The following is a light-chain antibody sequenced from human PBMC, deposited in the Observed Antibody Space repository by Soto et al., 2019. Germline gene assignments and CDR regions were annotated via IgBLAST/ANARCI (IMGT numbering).Light chain of an antibody. V-gene: IGLV2-23*01. CDR3: CSYAGSRTHVL. Sequence: QAASVSGSPGQSITISCSGTSSNVGNYNLVSWYQHHPGQAPKLIIFDDNKRPLGVSNRFSGSKSGNTASLTISGLQAEDEAEYYCCSYAGSRTHVLFGGGTKLTVL. CDR2: DDN. J-gene: IGLJ2*01. CDR1: SSNVGNYNL.